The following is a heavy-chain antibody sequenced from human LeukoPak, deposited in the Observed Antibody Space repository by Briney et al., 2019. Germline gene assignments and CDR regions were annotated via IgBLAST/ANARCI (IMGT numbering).Heavy chain of an antibody. Sequence: ASVRVSCTASGYTFTVYYMHWVRQAPGQGVEWMGWINTNSGGTNYAQKFQARVTMTRDTSISTAYMELSRLRSDDTAVYYCASSGGGYCSGGSCYNFDYWGQGTLVTVSS. J-gene: IGHJ4*02. CDR1: GYTFTVYY. D-gene: IGHD2-15*01. V-gene: IGHV1-2*02. CDR2: INTNSGGT. CDR3: ASSGGGYCSGGSCYNFDY.